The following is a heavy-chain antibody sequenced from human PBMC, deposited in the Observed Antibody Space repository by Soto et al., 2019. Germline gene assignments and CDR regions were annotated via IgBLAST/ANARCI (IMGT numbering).Heavy chain of an antibody. V-gene: IGHV1-24*01. CDR1: GYTLTELS. J-gene: IGHJ4*02. Sequence: ASVKVSCKVSGYTLTELSMHWVRQAPGKGLEWMGGFDPEDGETIYAQKFQGRVTMTEDTSTDTAYMELSSLRSEDTAVYYCVCPYTQGGGLYSSSWSPLDYWGQGTLVTVSS. CDR3: VCPYTQGGGLYSSSWSPLDY. CDR2: FDPEDGET. D-gene: IGHD6-6*01.